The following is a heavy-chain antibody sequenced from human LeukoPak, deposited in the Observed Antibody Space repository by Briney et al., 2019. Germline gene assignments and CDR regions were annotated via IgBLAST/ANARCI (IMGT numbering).Heavy chain of an antibody. J-gene: IGHJ4*02. D-gene: IGHD3-22*01. CDR2: INHSGST. Sequence: PSETLSLTCAVYGGSFSGYYWSWIRQPPGKGLEWIGEINHSGSTNYNPSLKSRVTISVDTSKNQFSLKLSSVTAEDTAVYYCARGVRDSSGYFYFDYGGQGTLVTVSS. CDR1: GGSFSGYY. CDR3: ARGVRDSSGYFYFDY. V-gene: IGHV4-34*01.